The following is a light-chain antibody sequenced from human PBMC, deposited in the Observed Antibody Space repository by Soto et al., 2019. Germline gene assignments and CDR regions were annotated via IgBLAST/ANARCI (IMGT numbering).Light chain of an antibody. V-gene: IGLV1-47*01. CDR1: SSNIGNHY. CDR2: RNN. Sequence: QSVLTQPPSASGTPGQRVTISCSGTSSNIGNHYVCWYQHLPGTAPKLLIYRNNQRPSGVPDRFSGSKSGTSASLAISGLRSDDEADYYCAAWDDSLSGVVFGGGTKVTVL. CDR3: AAWDDSLSGVV. J-gene: IGLJ2*01.